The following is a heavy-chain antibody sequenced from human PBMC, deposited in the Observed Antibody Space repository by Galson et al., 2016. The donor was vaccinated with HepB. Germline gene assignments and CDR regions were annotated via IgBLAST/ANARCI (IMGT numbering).Heavy chain of an antibody. CDR1: GFTVSSTF. CDR3: ARGKAVTGSDPFDP. D-gene: IGHD6-19*01. CDR2: IYSGDST. J-gene: IGHJ5*02. Sequence: SLRLSCAASGFTVSSTFMTWVRQAPGKGLEWVSVIYSGDSTNYADSVKGRFTISRDNPKNTLYLQMNRLRVEDTAVYYCARGKAVTGSDPFDPWGQGTLVTVSS. V-gene: IGHV3-53*01.